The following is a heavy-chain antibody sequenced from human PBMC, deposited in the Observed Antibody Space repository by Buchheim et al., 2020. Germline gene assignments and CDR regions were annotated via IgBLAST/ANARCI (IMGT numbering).Heavy chain of an antibody. V-gene: IGHV3-33*01. Sequence: VQVEESGGGVVQPGTSLRLSCTTSGFSFSNYGMHWVRQAPGKGLEWVAVLWYDESKEYYADSVKGRFTISRDTSNNTLYLQMNSLRVEDTAKYYCATLKDYFYTSCLDVWGRGTT. CDR3: ATLKDYFYTSCLDV. D-gene: IGHD3-9*01. J-gene: IGHJ6*02. CDR1: GFSFSNYG. CDR2: LWYDESKE.